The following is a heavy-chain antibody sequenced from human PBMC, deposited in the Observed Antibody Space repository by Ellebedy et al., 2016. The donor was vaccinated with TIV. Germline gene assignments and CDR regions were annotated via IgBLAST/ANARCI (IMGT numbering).Heavy chain of an antibody. CDR2: ITDSGGDI. CDR1: GFTFSSYA. J-gene: IGHJ4*02. CDR3: AKGRGGGSDTSAPRYYFDY. V-gene: IGHV3-23*01. D-gene: IGHD3-22*01. Sequence: GESLKISCAASGFTFSSYAMSWVRQAPGKGLEWVSAITDSGGDIDSADSVKGRFTISRDNSKNTLYLQMIRLRAEDTAIYYWAKGRGGGSDTSAPRYYFDYWGLGTLVTVSS.